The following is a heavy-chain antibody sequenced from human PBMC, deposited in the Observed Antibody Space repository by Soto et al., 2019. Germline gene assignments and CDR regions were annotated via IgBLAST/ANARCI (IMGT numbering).Heavy chain of an antibody. CDR2: ISSSSSYI. V-gene: IGHV3-21*01. D-gene: IGHD2-2*01. J-gene: IGHJ6*02. Sequence: RWSLRLSCAASVFTFSSYSMNWFRQAPGKGLEWVSSISSSSSYIYYADSVKGRFTISRDNVKNSLYLQMNSPRAEDTAVYYCARDYCSSTSCYYYYYYGMDVWGQGTTVTVSS. CDR1: VFTFSSYS. CDR3: ARDYCSSTSCYYYYYYGMDV.